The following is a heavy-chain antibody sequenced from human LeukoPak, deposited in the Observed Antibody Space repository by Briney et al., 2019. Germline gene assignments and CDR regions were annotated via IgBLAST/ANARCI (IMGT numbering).Heavy chain of an antibody. CDR1: GGSFSGYY. Sequence: KSSETLSLTCAVYGGSFSGYYWSWIRQPPGKGLEWIGEINHSGSTNYNPSLKSRVTISVDTSKNQFSLKLSSVTAADTAVYYCARTTSSGWYSVFDYWGQGTLVTVSS. D-gene: IGHD6-19*01. V-gene: IGHV4-34*01. CDR2: INHSGST. CDR3: ARTTSSGWYSVFDY. J-gene: IGHJ4*02.